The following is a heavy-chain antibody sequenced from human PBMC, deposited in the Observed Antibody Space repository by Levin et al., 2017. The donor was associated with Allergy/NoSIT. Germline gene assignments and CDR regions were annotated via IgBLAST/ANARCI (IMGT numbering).Heavy chain of an antibody. CDR1: GGSVSSKTFY. CDR2: IYYTGTT. CDR3: ARKTGQGGGAVDY. J-gene: IGHJ4*02. V-gene: IGHV4-39*01. D-gene: IGHD1-1*01. Sequence: SETLSLTCSVSGGSVSSKTFYWGWIRQPPGKGLECIANIYYTGTTYYNPSLKGRATIYVDTSRNQFSLRLNSVTAADTAVYYGARKTGQGGGAVDYWGQGILVTVSS.